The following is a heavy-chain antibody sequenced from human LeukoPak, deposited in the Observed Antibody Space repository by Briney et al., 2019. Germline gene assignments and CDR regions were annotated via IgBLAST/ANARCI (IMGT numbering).Heavy chain of an antibody. CDR3: ARGVAAAAYYFDY. Sequence: GSLRLSCAASGFTLSDYWMHWVRQAPGKGLEWVSSISSSSSYIYYTDSVKGRFTISRDNAKNSLYLQINSVRAEDTPVYYCARGVAAAAYYFDYWGQGALVTVSS. D-gene: IGHD6-13*01. V-gene: IGHV3-21*01. CDR2: ISSSSSYI. CDR1: GFTLSDYW. J-gene: IGHJ4*02.